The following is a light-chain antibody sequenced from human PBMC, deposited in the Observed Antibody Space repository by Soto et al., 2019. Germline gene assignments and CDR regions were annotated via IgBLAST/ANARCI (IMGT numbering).Light chain of an antibody. J-gene: IGKJ4*01. CDR3: QQYGSSSLT. CDR2: GAS. CDR1: QSVSSSY. V-gene: IGKV3-20*01. Sequence: EIVLTPSPGTLSLSPGERATFSCRASQSVSSSYLAWYHQKPGQAPRLLIYGASRRATGIPDRFSGSGSGTDFTLTISRLEPEDFAVYYCQQYGSSSLTFGGGTKVDIK.